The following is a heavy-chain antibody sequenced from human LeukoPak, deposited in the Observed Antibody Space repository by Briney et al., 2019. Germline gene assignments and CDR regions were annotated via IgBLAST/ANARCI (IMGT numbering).Heavy chain of an antibody. V-gene: IGHV2-5*01. CDR3: AHYGDYRFMYYFDS. J-gene: IGHJ4*02. Sequence: SGPALVKPTQTLTLTCTFSGFSLTTSGVGVGWIRQPPGKALEWLALIYWNDDNRYSPSLRSRLTITKDTSKNQVVPSMSNMDPADTATYFCAHYGDYRFMYYFDSWGQGTLVTVSS. CDR2: IYWNDDN. D-gene: IGHD4-17*01. CDR1: GFSLTTSGVG.